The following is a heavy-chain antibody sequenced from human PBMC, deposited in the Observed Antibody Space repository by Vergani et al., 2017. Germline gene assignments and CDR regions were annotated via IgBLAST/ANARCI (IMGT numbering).Heavy chain of an antibody. V-gene: IGHV1-69*17. CDR3: AHTRGVAAPFYFDY. J-gene: IGHJ4*02. CDR2: IIPIFGIA. D-gene: IGHD2-15*01. CDR1: GGTFSSYA. Sequence: QVQLVQSGAEVKKPGSSVKVSCKASGGTFSSYAISWVRQAPGQGLEWMGGIIPIFGIANYAQKFQGRVTITADKSTSTAYMELSSLRSEDTAVYYCAHTRGVAAPFYFDYWGQGTLVTVSS.